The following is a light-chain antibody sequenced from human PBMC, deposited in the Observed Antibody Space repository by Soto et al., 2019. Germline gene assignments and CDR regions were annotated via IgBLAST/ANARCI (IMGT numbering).Light chain of an antibody. CDR3: QQYGSLPFT. J-gene: IGKJ3*01. CDR1: QSVTSNY. V-gene: IGKV3-20*01. Sequence: EVVLTQSPGTLSLSPGERATLSCRASQSVTSNYLAWFQQKSGQAPRLLIYGASSRVTGIPDRFSGSGSGTDFTLTISRLEPEDFAVYYCQQYGSLPFTFGPGTKVNIK. CDR2: GAS.